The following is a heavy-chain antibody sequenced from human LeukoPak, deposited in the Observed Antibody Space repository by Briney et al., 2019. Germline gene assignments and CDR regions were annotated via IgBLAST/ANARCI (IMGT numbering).Heavy chain of an antibody. V-gene: IGHV1-46*01. CDR2: INPSGGST. CDR3: ARGVRDGDYYFDY. J-gene: IGHJ4*02. CDR1: GYTFTRYF. D-gene: IGHD4-17*01. Sequence: ASVKVSCKASGYTFTRYFIHWVRQAPGQGLEWMSIINPSGGSTTYAQKFQGRLTMTRDTSTSTVYMGLSSLRSEDTAVYYCARGVRDGDYYFDYWGQGTLVTVSS.